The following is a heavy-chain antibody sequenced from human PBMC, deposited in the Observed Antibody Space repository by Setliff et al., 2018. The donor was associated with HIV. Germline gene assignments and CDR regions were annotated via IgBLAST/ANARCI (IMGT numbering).Heavy chain of an antibody. CDR2: INHSGST. D-gene: IGHD3-10*01. V-gene: IGHV4-34*01. CDR1: GESFSGYF. J-gene: IGHJ5*02. CDR3: ARLHTDYGSWYFDA. Sequence: TSETLSLTCAVYGESFSGYFWSWIRQPPGKGLEWIGEINHSGSTNYNPSLKSRVTVSVDTSKKHFSLKLGSVTAADTAVYYCARLHTDYGSWYFDAWGPGTLVTVSS.